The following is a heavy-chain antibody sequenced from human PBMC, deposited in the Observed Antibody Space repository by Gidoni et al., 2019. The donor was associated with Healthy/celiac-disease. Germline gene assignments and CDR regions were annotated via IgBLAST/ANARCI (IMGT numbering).Heavy chain of an antibody. CDR3: ARFSPLLGGYYFDY. J-gene: IGHJ4*02. V-gene: IGHV1-46*03. CDR1: GYTFTSYY. Sequence: QVQLVQSGAEVKKPGASVKVSCKASGYTFTSYYMHWVRQHPGQGLEWMGIINHSGGSKSYAQKFQGRVTMTRDTSTSTVYMELSSLRSEDTAVYYCARFSPLLGGYYFDYWGQGTLVTVSS. CDR2: INHSGGSK. D-gene: IGHD1-26*01.